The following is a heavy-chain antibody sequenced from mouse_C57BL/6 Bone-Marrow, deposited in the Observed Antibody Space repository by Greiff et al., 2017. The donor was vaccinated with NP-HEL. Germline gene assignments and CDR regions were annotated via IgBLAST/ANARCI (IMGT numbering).Heavy chain of an antibody. CDR3: ARGGYYDYGVFAY. Sequence: VQLQQSGPELVKPGASVKLSCKASGYTFTSYDINWVKQRPGQGLEWIGWIYPRDGSTKYNEKFKGKATLTVDTSSSTACMELHSLTSEDSAVYFCARGGYYDYGVFAYWGQGTLVTVSA. V-gene: IGHV1-85*01. D-gene: IGHD2-4*01. CDR1: GYTFTSYD. J-gene: IGHJ3*01. CDR2: IYPRDGST.